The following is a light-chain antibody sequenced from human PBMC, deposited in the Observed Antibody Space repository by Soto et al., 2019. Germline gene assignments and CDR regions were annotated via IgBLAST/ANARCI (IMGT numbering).Light chain of an antibody. CDR3: QHYNSYSEA. J-gene: IGKJ1*01. V-gene: IGKV1-5*03. CDR2: EAS. Sequence: DIQMTQFPSTLAASVGDRVTITCRASQKIESWLAWYQQKPGKAPKLLIYEASTLESGVPSRFSGSGSGTEFTLTISSLQPDDFATYYCQHYNSYSEAFGQGTTVDIK. CDR1: QKIESW.